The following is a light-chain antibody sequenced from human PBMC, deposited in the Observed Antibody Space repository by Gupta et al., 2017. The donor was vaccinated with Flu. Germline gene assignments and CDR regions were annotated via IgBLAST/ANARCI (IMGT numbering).Light chain of an antibody. CDR3: QQYGRSPVT. CDR2: ATS. J-gene: IGKJ5*01. V-gene: IGKV3-20*01. Sequence: TQSPGTLSLSPGESATLACRASQTVSDSSFAWYQQAPGQPPRLLIYATSSRATGVPDRFTGSGSGTDFTLSITRLEPEDFVMYYCQQYGRSPVTFGQGTRLEI. CDR1: QTVSDSS.